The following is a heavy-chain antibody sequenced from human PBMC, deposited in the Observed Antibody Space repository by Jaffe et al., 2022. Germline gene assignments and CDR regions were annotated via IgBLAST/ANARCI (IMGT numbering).Heavy chain of an antibody. CDR2: ISGSGGST. V-gene: IGHV3-23*01. Sequence: EVQLLESGGGLVQPGGSLRLSCAASGFTFSSYAMSWVRQAPGKGLEWVSAISGSGGSTYYADSVKGRFTISRDNSKNTLYLQMNSLRAEDTAVYYCAKDQYYDFWSGYSEPSYYFDYWGQGTLVTVSS. J-gene: IGHJ4*02. D-gene: IGHD3-3*01. CDR3: AKDQYYDFWSGYSEPSYYFDY. CDR1: GFTFSSYA.